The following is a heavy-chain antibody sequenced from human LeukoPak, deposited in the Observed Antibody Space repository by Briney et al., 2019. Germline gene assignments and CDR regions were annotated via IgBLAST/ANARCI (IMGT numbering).Heavy chain of an antibody. CDR3: ARGRYYGSGSYYNLDWFDP. D-gene: IGHD3-10*01. CDR1: GGSISSGSYY. CDR2: IYTSGST. J-gene: IGHJ5*02. V-gene: IGHV4-61*02. Sequence: SETLSLTCTVSGGSISSGSYYWSWIRQPAGKGLEWTGRIYTSGSTNYNPSLRSRVTISVDTSKNQFSLKLRSVTSADTAVYYCARGRYYGSGSYYNLDWFDPWGQGTLVTVSS.